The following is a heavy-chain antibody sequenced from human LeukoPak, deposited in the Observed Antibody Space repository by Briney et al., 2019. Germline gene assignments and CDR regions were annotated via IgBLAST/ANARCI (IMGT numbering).Heavy chain of an antibody. CDR3: ARDRFPAATY. D-gene: IGHD6-25*01. CDR2: IYSGGST. Sequence: GGSLRLSCAASGFTVSNNYMSWVRQAPGKGLEWVSVIYSGGSTYYADSVKGRFTISRDTSKNTLSLQMNSLRAEDTAVYYCARDRFPAATYWGQGTLVTVSS. J-gene: IGHJ4*02. V-gene: IGHV3-53*01. CDR1: GFTVSNNY.